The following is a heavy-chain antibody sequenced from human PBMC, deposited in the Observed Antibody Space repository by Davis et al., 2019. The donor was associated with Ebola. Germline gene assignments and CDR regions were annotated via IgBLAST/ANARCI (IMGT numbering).Heavy chain of an antibody. CDR2: INSDGSST. CDR3: ARVGWYGGNWFDP. Sequence: GESLKISCAASGFTFGSYWMHWVRQAPGKGLVWVSRINSDGSSTSYADSVKGRFTISRDNAKNTLYLQMNSLRAEDTAVYYCARVGWYGGNWFDPWGQGTLVTVSS. D-gene: IGHD6-19*01. CDR1: GFTFGSYW. J-gene: IGHJ5*02. V-gene: IGHV3-74*01.